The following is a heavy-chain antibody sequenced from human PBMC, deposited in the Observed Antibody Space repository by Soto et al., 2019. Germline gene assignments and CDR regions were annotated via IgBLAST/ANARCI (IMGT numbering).Heavy chain of an antibody. CDR1: GFSFSSYA. V-gene: IGHV3-23*01. CDR3: AKVGCSGGSCYSTDEYFQH. D-gene: IGHD2-15*01. CDR2: ISGGGDYT. Sequence: EVQLLESGGGLVQPGGSLRLSCAASGFSFSSYAMNWVRQAPGKGLEWVSAISGGGDYTYYADSVKGRFTISRDTAKNKLYRQMNSLRAEDTAVFYCAKVGCSGGSCYSTDEYFQHWGQGTLVTVSS. J-gene: IGHJ1*01.